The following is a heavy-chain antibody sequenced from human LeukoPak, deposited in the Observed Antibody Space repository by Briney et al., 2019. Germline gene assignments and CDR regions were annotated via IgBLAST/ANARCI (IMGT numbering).Heavy chain of an antibody. CDR3: ARDRYYYASSGYSQLFDY. J-gene: IGHJ4*02. V-gene: IGHV4-4*07. Sequence: SETLSLTCTVSGGSISSYYWSWIRQPAGKGLEWIGRIHTSGSTNYNPSLKSRVTISVDTSKNQFSLKLSSVTAADTAVYYCARDRYYYASSGYSQLFDYWGQGTLVTVSS. D-gene: IGHD3-22*01. CDR1: GGSISSYY. CDR2: IHTSGST.